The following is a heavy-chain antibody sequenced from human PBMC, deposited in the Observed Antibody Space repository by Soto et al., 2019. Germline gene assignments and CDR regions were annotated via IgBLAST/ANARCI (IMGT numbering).Heavy chain of an antibody. CDR3: ARLPTYPYCGGDCYSGEDI. D-gene: IGHD2-21*02. CDR1: GGSISSSSYY. V-gene: IGHV4-39*01. Sequence: QLQLQESGPGLVKPSETLSLTCTVSGGSISSSSYYWGWIRQPPGKGLEWIGSIYYSGSTYYNPSLKSRVTISVDTSKNQFSLKLSSVTAADTAVYYCARLPTYPYCGGDCYSGEDIWGQGTMVTVSS. J-gene: IGHJ3*02. CDR2: IYYSGST.